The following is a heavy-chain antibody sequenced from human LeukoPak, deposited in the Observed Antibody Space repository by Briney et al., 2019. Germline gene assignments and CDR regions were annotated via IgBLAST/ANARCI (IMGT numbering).Heavy chain of an antibody. CDR3: ARRGYSYGFFY. J-gene: IGHJ4*02. Sequence: ASVKVSCKASGYTFTSYGISWVRQAPGQGLEWMGWISAYNGNTNYAQKLQGRVTMTTDTSTSTAHMELRSLRSDDTAVYYCARRGYSYGFFYWGQGTLVTVSS. CDR2: ISAYNGNT. V-gene: IGHV1-18*01. D-gene: IGHD5-18*01. CDR1: GYTFTSYG.